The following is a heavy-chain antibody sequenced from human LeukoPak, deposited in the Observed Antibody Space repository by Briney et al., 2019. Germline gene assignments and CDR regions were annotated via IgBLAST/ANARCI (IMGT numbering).Heavy chain of an antibody. CDR3: TTTLVHSGY. D-gene: IGHD2-21*01. J-gene: IGHJ4*02. CDR2: IKTNTDGGTT. CDR1: GFTFSNTW. V-gene: IGHV3-15*01. Sequence: GGSLRLSCAASGFTFSNTWMSWVRQAPGKGLEWVGRIKTNTDGGTTDYAAPVKGRFSISDDDSNNTLYLQMNSLKTEDTAVYYCTTTLVHSGYWGQGTLVTVSS.